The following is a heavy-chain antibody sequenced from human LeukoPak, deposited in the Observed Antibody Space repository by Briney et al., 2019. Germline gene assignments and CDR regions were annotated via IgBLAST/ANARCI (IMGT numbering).Heavy chain of an antibody. V-gene: IGHV1-2*02. D-gene: IGHD3-9*01. Sequence: GASVKVSCKASGYTFTSYGISWVRQAPGQGLEWMGWINPNSGGTNYAQKFQGRVTMTRDTSISTAYMELSRLRSDDTAVYYCARAHYDILTGYYNVPYFDYWGQGTLVTVSS. CDR2: INPNSGGT. CDR1: GYTFTSYG. CDR3: ARAHYDILTGYYNVPYFDY. J-gene: IGHJ4*02.